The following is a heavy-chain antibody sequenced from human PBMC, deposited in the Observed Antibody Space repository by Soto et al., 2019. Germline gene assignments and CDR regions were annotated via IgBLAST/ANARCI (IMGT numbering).Heavy chain of an antibody. CDR3: AHSFNFDWSGYYYYYMDV. V-gene: IGHV2-5*02. D-gene: IGHD3-9*01. J-gene: IGHJ6*03. CDR1: GFSLSTSGVG. CDR2: IYWDDDK. Sequence: SGPTLVNPTQPLTLTCTFSGFSLSTSGVGVGWIRQPPGKALEWLALIYWDDDKRYSPSLKSRLTITKDTSKNQVVLTMTNMDPVDTATYYCAHSFNFDWSGYYYYYMDVWGKGTTVTVSS.